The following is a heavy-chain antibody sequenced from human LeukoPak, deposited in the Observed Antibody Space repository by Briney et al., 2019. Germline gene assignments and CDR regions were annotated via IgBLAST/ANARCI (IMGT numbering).Heavy chain of an antibody. Sequence: GGSLRLSCAASGLTFSSYAMAWVRQAPGKRLEWVSAISGSGDSTYYADSVKGRFTISKDNSKNTLYLQMNSLRAEDTSVYYCAKASFLTPHCCYYMDVWGKGTTVIVSS. J-gene: IGHJ6*03. V-gene: IGHV3-23*01. CDR2: ISGSGDST. CDR1: GLTFSSYA. CDR3: AKASFLTPHCCYYMDV. D-gene: IGHD2-15*01.